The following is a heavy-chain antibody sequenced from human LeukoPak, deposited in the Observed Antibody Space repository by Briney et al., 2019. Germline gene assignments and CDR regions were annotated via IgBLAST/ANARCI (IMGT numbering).Heavy chain of an antibody. D-gene: IGHD3-3*01. V-gene: IGHV4-39*01. Sequence: SETLSLTCTVSGGSIGTTNYYWGWIRQPPGRDLEWIGSIYSSGNTCYNPSLESRVTISVDTSKNQLSLKLTSATAADTSVYYCARHSGLRSPFDPWGQGTLVTVSS. J-gene: IGHJ5*02. CDR1: GGSIGTTNYY. CDR2: IYSSGNT. CDR3: ARHSGLRSPFDP.